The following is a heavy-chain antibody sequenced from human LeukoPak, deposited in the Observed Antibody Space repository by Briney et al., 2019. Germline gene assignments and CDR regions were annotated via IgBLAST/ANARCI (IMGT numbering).Heavy chain of an antibody. J-gene: IGHJ6*03. CDR3: ARALRSYYYYYMDV. CDR1: GYTFTSYD. CDR2: MNPNSGNT. D-gene: IGHD3-10*01. V-gene: IGHV1-8*01. Sequence: ASVKVSCKASGYTFTSYDINWVRQATGQGLEWMGWMNPNSGNTGYAQKFQGRVTMTRNTSISTAYMELSSLRSEDTAVYYCARALRSYYYYYMDVWGKGTTVTVSS.